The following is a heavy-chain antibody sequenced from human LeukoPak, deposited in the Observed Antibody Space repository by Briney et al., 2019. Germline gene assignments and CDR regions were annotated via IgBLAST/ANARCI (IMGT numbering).Heavy chain of an antibody. J-gene: IGHJ4*02. D-gene: IGHD2-15*01. V-gene: IGHV5-51*01. CDR1: GYRFTSYW. CDR3: ARLPGVVVVAAADY. Sequence: GESLKISFQGSGYRFTSYWIGWGRPMPGKGVEGMGIIYPGDSDTRYSPSFQGQVTISADKSISTAYLQWSSLKASDTAMYYCARLPGVVVVAAADYWGQGTLVTVSS. CDR2: IYPGDSDT.